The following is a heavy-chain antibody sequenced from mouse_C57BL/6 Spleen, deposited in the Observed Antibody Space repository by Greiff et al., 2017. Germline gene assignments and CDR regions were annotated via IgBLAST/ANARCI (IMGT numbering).Heavy chain of an antibody. CDR2: IYPGSGST. Sequence: VQLQQPGAELVKPGASVKMSCKASGYTFTSYWITWVKQRPGKGLEWIGDIYPGSGSTNYNETFKSKATLTVDTSSSTAYMQLSSLTSENAAVYYCASYGFDYWGQGTTLTVSS. CDR1: GYTFTSYW. J-gene: IGHJ2*01. V-gene: IGHV1-55*01. D-gene: IGHD1-1*01. CDR3: ASYGFDY.